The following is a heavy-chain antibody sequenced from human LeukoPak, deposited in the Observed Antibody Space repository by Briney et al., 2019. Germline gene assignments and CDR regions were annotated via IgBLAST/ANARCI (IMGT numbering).Heavy chain of an antibody. Sequence: GGPLRLSCAASGFTFSSYWMSWVRQAPGKGLEWVANIKDDGSEKRDVDSVKGRFTISRDNAKNSLYLQMNSLRAEDTAVYYCARAGFTFSDYFGSFFDYWGQGTLVTVSS. CDR1: GFTFSSYW. V-gene: IGHV3-7*01. CDR3: ARAGFTFSDYFGSFFDY. CDR2: IKDDGSEK. J-gene: IGHJ4*02. D-gene: IGHD3-10*01.